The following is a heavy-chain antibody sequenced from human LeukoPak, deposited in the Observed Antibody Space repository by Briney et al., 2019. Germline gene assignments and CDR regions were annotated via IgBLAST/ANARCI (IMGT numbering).Heavy chain of an antibody. Sequence: GASVKVSCKASGYTVSDYYVQWVRQAPGQGLEWRGWINPNSGGTNYAQKFQGRVTMTRDTSISTAYMELSRLRSDDTAVYYCARGMWLDEPTYYYGMDVWGQGTTVTVSS. CDR1: GYTVSDYY. D-gene: IGHD6-19*01. CDR3: ARGMWLDEPTYYYGMDV. CDR2: INPNSGGT. V-gene: IGHV1-2*02. J-gene: IGHJ6*02.